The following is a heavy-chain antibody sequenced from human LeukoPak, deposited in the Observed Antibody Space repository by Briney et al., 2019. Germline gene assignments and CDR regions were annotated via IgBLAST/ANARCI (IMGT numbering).Heavy chain of an antibody. CDR1: GGSISSYY. CDR3: ARHHHGGQLWLDY. Sequence: SETLSLTCTVSGGSISSYYWSWIRQPPGKGLEWIGYIYYSGSTNYNPSLKSRVTISVDTSKNQFSLKLSSVTAADTAVYYCARHHHGGQLWLDYWGQGTLVTVSS. J-gene: IGHJ4*02. D-gene: IGHD5-18*01. V-gene: IGHV4-59*01. CDR2: IYYSGST.